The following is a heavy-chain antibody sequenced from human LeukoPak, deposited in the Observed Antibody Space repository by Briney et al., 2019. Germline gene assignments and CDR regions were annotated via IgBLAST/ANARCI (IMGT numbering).Heavy chain of an antibody. J-gene: IGHJ5*02. V-gene: IGHV1-18*04. CDR2: ISAYNGNT. Sequence: ASVKVSCKASGYTFTSYGISWVRQAPGQGLEWMGWISAYNGNTNYAQKLQGRVTMTTDTSTSTAYMELMSLRSDDTAVYYCARASNYDILTGYEDPWGQGTLVTVSS. CDR1: GYTFTSYG. CDR3: ARASNYDILTGYEDP. D-gene: IGHD3-9*01.